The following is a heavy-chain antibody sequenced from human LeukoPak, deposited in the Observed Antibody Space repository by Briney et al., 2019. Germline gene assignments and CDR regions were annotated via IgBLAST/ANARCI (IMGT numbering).Heavy chain of an antibody. CDR3: ARIDATHDAFDI. J-gene: IGHJ3*02. V-gene: IGHV4-39*07. D-gene: IGHD1-26*01. CDR2: VSYSRSP. CDR1: GASINIYTYY. Sequence: TSSETLSLTCTVSGASINIYTYYWGWIRQPPGKGLEWIGSVSYSRSPYYNPSLTSRATISVDTSRNQVSLKLTSVTAADTAVYYCARIDATHDAFDIWGQGTMVTVSS.